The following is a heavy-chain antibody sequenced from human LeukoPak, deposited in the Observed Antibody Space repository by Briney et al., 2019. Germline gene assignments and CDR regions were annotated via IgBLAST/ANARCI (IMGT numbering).Heavy chain of an antibody. V-gene: IGHV1-18*01. CDR1: GYTFTSYD. D-gene: IGHD4-23*01. CDR2: ISANNGDT. CDR3: GIHLRWPPYYLDV. J-gene: IGHJ6*03. Sequence: GASVKVSCKASGYTFTSYDINWVRQAPGQGLEWMGWISANNGDTHYAQNLQGRVTMTTDTSTSTAYMELRSLSSDGTAVYYCGIHLRWPPYYLDVWGEGTTVTVSS.